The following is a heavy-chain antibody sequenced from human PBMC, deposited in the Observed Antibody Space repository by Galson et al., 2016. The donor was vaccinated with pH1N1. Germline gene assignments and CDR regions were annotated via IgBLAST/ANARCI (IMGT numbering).Heavy chain of an antibody. Sequence: SLRLSCAASGFTFSSHAMNWVRQAPGKGLEWVSIISGSGGITYYADSVKGRCTIPRDNSKSTLSLQVNSLRAEDTAIYYCAKQGPILTGLPTFARNYYHYMDVWGKGTTVTVSS. CDR1: GFTFSSHA. CDR2: ISGSGGIT. CDR3: AKQGPILTGLPTFARNYYHYMDV. J-gene: IGHJ6*03. V-gene: IGHV3-23*01. D-gene: IGHD2-15*01.